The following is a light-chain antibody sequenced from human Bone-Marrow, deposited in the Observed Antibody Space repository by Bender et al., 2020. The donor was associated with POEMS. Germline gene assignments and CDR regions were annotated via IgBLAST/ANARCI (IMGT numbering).Light chain of an antibody. CDR2: EVT. CDR1: SSDVGGHDY. V-gene: IGLV2-23*02. Sequence: QSALTQPASVSGSPGQSITISCTGTSSDVGGHDYVSWYQQHPGKAPKLLIYEVTKRPSGVSNRFSGSKSGSTASLTISGLQAEDEADYYCCSYAGSGTSVFGGGTKLTVL. CDR3: CSYAGSGTSV. J-gene: IGLJ2*01.